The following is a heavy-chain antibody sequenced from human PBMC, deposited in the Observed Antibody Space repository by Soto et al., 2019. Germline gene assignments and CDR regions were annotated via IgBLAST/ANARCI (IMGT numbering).Heavy chain of an antibody. V-gene: IGHV3-21*01. CDR2: ISSSSSYI. J-gene: IGHJ4*02. Sequence: GGSLRLSCAASGFTFSSYSMNWVRQAPGKGLEWVSSISSSSSYIYYADSVKGRFTISRDNAKNSLYLQMNSLRAEDTAVYYCARDHYDFWSGYYRFDYWGEGTLVTVSS. CDR1: GFTFSSYS. CDR3: ARDHYDFWSGYYRFDY. D-gene: IGHD3-3*01.